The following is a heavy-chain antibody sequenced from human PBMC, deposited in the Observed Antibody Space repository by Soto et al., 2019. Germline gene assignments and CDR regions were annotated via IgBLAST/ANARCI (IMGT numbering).Heavy chain of an antibody. V-gene: IGHV3-23*01. Sequence: GGSLRLSCAASGFTFSTYAMSWVRQAPGEGLEWVATFSGDGGGTYYADSVKGRFIISRDNSKSTLYLQMNSLRAADTAIYFCARIDTSGQMHLALDYWGQGTLVTVSS. J-gene: IGHJ4*02. CDR3: ARIDTSGQMHLALDY. CDR1: GFTFSTYA. D-gene: IGHD3-22*01. CDR2: FSGDGGGT.